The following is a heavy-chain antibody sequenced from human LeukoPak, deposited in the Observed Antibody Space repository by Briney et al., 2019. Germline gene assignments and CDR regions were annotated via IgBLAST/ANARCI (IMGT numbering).Heavy chain of an antibody. CDR3: ARDQSGEWELLSGWWFDP. CDR2: INPSGGFT. V-gene: IGHV1-46*01. D-gene: IGHD1-26*01. CDR1: GYSFSTHW. J-gene: IGHJ5*02. Sequence: ASVKVSCKASGYSFSTHWMHWVRQAPGQGLEWMGIINPSGGFTSYAQKLQGRVTVTRDMSTSTVYMGLSNLRSEDTAVYYCARDQSGEWELLSGWWFDPWGQGTLVTVSS.